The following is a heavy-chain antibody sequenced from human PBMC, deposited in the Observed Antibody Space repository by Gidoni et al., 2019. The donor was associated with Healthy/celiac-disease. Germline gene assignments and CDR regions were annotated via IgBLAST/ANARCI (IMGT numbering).Heavy chain of an antibody. CDR3: ARVASYNWNYGYYYGMDV. D-gene: IGHD1-7*01. CDR2: IYDSGST. CDR1: GGSFRSGGYY. Sequence: QVQLQESGPGLVKPSQTLSLTCPVPGGSFRSGGYYWSWIRQHPGKGLEWIGYIYDSGSTYYNPYLKSRVTISVDTSKNQFSLKLSSGTAADTAVYYCARVASYNWNYGYYYGMDVWGQGTTVTVSS. V-gene: IGHV4-31*03. J-gene: IGHJ6*02.